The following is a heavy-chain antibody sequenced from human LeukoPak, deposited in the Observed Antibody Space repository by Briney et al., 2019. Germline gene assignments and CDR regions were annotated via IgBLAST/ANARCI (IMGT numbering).Heavy chain of an antibody. CDR1: GFTFDDYG. J-gene: IGHJ4*02. CDR2: INWNGGST. D-gene: IGHD1-26*01. V-gene: IGHV3-20*04. Sequence: GGSLRLSCAASGFTFDDYGMSWVRQAPGKGLEWVSGINWNGGSTGYADSVKGRFTISRDNAKNSLYLQMNSLRAEDTALYYCARDSYSGSYSYSDYWGQGTLVTVSS. CDR3: ARDSYSGSYSYSDY.